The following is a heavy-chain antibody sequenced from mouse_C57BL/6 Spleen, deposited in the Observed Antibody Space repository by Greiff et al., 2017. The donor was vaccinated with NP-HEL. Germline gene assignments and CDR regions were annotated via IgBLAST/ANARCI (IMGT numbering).Heavy chain of an antibody. CDR3: TRAPLTGPGYFDV. Sequence: EVHLVESGEGLVKPGGSLKLSCAASGFTFSSYAMSWVRQTPEKRLEWVAYISSGGDYIYYADTVKGRFTISRDNARNTLYLQMSSLKSEDTAMYYCTRAPLTGPGYFDVWGTGTTVTVSS. CDR2: ISSGGDYI. CDR1: GFTFSSYA. V-gene: IGHV5-9-1*02. J-gene: IGHJ1*03. D-gene: IGHD4-1*01.